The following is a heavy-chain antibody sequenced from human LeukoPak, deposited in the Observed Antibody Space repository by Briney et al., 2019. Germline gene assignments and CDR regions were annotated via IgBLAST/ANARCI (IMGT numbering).Heavy chain of an antibody. CDR2: ISSSGSTI. V-gene: IGHV3-11*04. Sequence: PGGSLRLSCAASGFTFSDYYMSWIRQAPGKGLEWVSYISSSGSTIYYADSVKGRFTISRDNAKNTLYVQLNSLRAEDTAVYYCAKDLAEKQRGGYWDWGQGTLVTVSS. J-gene: IGHJ4*02. CDR1: GFTFSDYY. CDR3: AKDLAEKQRGGYWD. D-gene: IGHD2-21*01.